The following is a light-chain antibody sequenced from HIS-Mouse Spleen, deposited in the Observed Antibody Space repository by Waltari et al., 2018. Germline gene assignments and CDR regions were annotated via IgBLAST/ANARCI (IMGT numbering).Light chain of an antibody. CDR3: QQSYSTPNT. V-gene: IGKV1-39*01. CDR2: AAS. J-gene: IGKJ2*01. Sequence: DIQMTQSPSSLSASVGDRVTIHCRASQSISSYLNWYQQKPGKAPKLLIYAASSLQSGVPSRFSGSGSGTDFTLTISSLQPEDFATYYCQQSYSTPNTFGQGTKLEIK. CDR1: QSISSY.